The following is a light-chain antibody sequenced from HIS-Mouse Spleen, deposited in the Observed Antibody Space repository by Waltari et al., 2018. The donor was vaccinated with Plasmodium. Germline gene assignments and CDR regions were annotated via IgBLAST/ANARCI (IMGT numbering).Light chain of an antibody. J-gene: IGLJ3*02. CDR1: ALPKKY. CDR2: EDS. Sequence: SYELTQPPSVSVSPGQTARITCSGDALPKKYAYWYQQKSGQAPVLVIYEDSKRPSGIPGRFSGSSSGTMATLTISGAQVEDEADYYCYSTDSSGNHWAFGGGTKLTVL. V-gene: IGLV3-10*01. CDR3: YSTDSSGNHWA.